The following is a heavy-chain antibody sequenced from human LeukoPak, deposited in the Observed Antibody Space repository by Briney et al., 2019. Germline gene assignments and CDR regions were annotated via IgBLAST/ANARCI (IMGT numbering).Heavy chain of an antibody. CDR1: GGFISSYY. V-gene: IGHV4-59*08. Sequence: SETLSLTCTVSGGFISSYYWSWIRQPPGKGLEWIGYIYYSGRTNYNPSLKSRVTISVDTSKNQFSLKLSSVTAADTAVYYFATTMPYEFWSGYRGGEFDYWGQGTLVTVSS. CDR2: IYYSGRT. D-gene: IGHD3-3*01. J-gene: IGHJ4*02. CDR3: ATTMPYEFWSGYRGGEFDY.